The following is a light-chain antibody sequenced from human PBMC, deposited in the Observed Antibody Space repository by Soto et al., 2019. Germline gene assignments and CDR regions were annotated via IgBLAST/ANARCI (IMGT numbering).Light chain of an antibody. V-gene: IGLV2-14*01. CDR1: SSDVGGYDY. CDR3: SSYSISTAYL. CDR2: EVN. J-gene: IGLJ1*01. Sequence: QSALTQPASVSGSPGQSITISCTGTSSDVGGYDYVSWYQLHPGKAPKLMVFEVNNRPSGVSYRFSGSKSGNTASLTISWLQADDEADYFCSSYSISTAYLFGTGTRSPS.